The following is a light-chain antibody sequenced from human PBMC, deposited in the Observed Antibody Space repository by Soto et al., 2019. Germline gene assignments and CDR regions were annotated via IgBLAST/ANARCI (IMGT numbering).Light chain of an antibody. CDR1: QSVSSY. V-gene: IGKV3-15*01. J-gene: IGKJ5*01. CDR3: QQYNNWIT. CDR2: CAS. Sequence: EIVLTQSPGTLSLSPGQRATLSCTASQSVSSYHLAWYQEKPGQAPRLLIYCASTRATGIPARFSGSGSGTEFTLTISSLQSEDFAVYYCQQYNNWITFGQGTRLEIK.